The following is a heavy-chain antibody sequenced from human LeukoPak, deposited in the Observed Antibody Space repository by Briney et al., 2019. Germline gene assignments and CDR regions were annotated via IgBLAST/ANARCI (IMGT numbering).Heavy chain of an antibody. CDR3: ASYGSSGYKGAFDI. CDR1: GGSISSSSYY. Sequence: SETLSLTCTASGGSISSSSYYWGWIRQPPGRGLEWIGSIYYSGSTYYNPSLKSRVTISVDTSKNQFSLKLSSVTAADTAVYYRASYGSSGYKGAFDIWGQGTMVTVSS. V-gene: IGHV4-39*01. D-gene: IGHD3-22*01. J-gene: IGHJ3*02. CDR2: IYYSGST.